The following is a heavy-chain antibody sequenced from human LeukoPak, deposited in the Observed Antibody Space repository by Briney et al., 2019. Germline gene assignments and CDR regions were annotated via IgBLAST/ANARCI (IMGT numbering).Heavy chain of an antibody. J-gene: IGHJ4*02. V-gene: IGHV3-66*01. CDR1: GFIVSDNY. D-gene: IGHD3-16*01. CDR3: LRGMRGQTFH. Sequence: GGSLRLSCAASGFIVSDNYMSWVRQAPGKGLEWVSTLYAGGSTYYPDSARGRFSISRANSNNTLYLQMNSLRPEDTAVYFCLRGMRGQTFHWGQGTLVTVSS. CDR2: LYAGGST.